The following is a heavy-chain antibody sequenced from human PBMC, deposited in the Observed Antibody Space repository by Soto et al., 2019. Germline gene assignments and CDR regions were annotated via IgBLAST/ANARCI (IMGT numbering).Heavy chain of an antibody. D-gene: IGHD2-21*02. Sequence: QVQLQESGPRLVKPSGSLSLTCGVSGGTVASSHWWSWVRQSPGGGLEWIGNVYHTGDTNFNPSLQSRFTISVDKSNKQLSLRLNSLTAADTAVYFCAIEIVTAGGNNYFDPWGPGTLVTVSS. CDR3: AIEIVTAGGNNYFDP. CDR1: GGTVASSHW. J-gene: IGHJ5*02. V-gene: IGHV4-4*02. CDR2: VYHTGDT.